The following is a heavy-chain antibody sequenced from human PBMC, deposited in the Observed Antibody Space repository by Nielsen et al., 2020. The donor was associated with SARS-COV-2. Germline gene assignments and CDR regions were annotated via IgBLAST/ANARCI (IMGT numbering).Heavy chain of an antibody. J-gene: IGHJ4*02. CDR1: GGSLTSGYSF. CDR3: VRIDMATISVDY. Sequence: SETLSLTCSVSGGSLTSGYSFWSWIRQSPGKGLEWIGYISYSGRTKYNPSLESRLTISTDTSKNQFSLKVNSVTAADTAVYYCVRIDMATISVDYWGRGTLVTVSS. V-gene: IGHV4-61*01. D-gene: IGHD5-24*01. CDR2: ISYSGRT.